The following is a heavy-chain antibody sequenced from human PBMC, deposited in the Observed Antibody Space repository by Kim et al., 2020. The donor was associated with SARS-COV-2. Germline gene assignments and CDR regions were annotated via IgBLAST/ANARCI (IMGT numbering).Heavy chain of an antibody. CDR3: ARDGLVVPAAIFSRWFDP. CDR1: GYTFTSYA. V-gene: IGHV7-4-1*02. D-gene: IGHD2-2*01. CDR2: INTNTGNP. Sequence: ASVKVSCKASGYTFTSYAMNWVRQAPGRGLEWMGWINTNTGNPTYAQGFTGRFVFSLDTSVSTAYLQISSLKAEDTAVYYCARDGLVVPAAIFSRWFDPWGQGTLVTVSS. J-gene: IGHJ5*02.